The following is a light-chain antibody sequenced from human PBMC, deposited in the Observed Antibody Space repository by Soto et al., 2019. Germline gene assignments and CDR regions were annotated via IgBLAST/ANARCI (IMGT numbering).Light chain of an antibody. CDR3: AAWDDSLEVV. CDR2: SNN. J-gene: IGLJ2*01. Sequence: QSVLTQPPSASGTPGQRVTISCSGSSSNIGSHAVNWYQQLPGTAPKLLIYSNNQRPSGVPDRFSGSKSGSSASLAISGLQSEDEADYYCAAWDDSLEVVFGGGTQLTVL. V-gene: IGLV1-44*01. CDR1: SSNIGSHA.